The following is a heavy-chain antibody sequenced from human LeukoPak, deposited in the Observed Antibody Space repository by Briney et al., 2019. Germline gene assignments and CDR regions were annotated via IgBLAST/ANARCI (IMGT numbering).Heavy chain of an antibody. J-gene: IGHJ3*01. V-gene: IGHV4-4*07. D-gene: IGHD3-22*01. CDR2: IYNTGST. CDR3: ARVRDSSGYYLGAFDV. Sequence: SETLSLTCTVSNGSISSNYWSWIRQPAGKGLEWIGRIYNTGSTNYNPSLKSRVTMSVDTSKNQFSLRLSSVTAADTAIYYRARVRDSSGYYLGAFDVWGQGTMVTVSS. CDR1: NGSISSNY.